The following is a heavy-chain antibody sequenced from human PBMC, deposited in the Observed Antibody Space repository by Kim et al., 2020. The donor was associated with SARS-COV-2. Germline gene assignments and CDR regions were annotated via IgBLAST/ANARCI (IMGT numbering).Heavy chain of an antibody. J-gene: IGHJ3*02. CDR3: ARGDKIFGVVINAFDI. Sequence: SETLSLTCTVSGGSISSGGYYWSWIGQHPGKGLEWIGYFYYSGSTYFNPSLKSRVTISVDTSKNQFSLKLSSVTDADTAVYYCARGDKIFGVVINAFDIWGQGTMVTVSS. D-gene: IGHD3-3*01. V-gene: IGHV4-31*03. CDR1: GGSISSGGYY. CDR2: FYYSGST.